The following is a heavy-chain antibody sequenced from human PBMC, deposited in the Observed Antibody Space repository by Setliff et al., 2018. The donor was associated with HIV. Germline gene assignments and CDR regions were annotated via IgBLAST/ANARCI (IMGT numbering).Heavy chain of an antibody. J-gene: IGHJ4*02. D-gene: IGHD3-3*01. CDR3: GRVSGTWPAYYFDF. CDR2: ITYDGSRT. Sequence: SCKVSGYSLTELSIHWVRQAPGEGPEWVSVITYDGSRTYYADSVKGRFTISRDNAKNSLYLQMNSLRVEDTAVYYCGRVSGTWPAYYFDFWGQGTLVTVSS. V-gene: IGHV3-30*01. CDR1: GYSLTELS.